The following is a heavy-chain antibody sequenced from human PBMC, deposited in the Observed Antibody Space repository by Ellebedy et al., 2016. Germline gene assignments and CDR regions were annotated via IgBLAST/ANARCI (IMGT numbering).Heavy chain of an antibody. V-gene: IGHV3-30*03. CDR2: ISYDGSNK. CDR3: ATIAAAGTGGAFDI. J-gene: IGHJ3*02. Sequence: GESLKISCAASGFTFSSYGMHWVRQAPGKGLEWVAVISYDGSNKYYADSVKGRFTISRDNSKNTLYLQMNSLRAEDTAVYYCATIAAAGTGGAFDIWGQGTMVTVSS. D-gene: IGHD6-13*01. CDR1: GFTFSSYG.